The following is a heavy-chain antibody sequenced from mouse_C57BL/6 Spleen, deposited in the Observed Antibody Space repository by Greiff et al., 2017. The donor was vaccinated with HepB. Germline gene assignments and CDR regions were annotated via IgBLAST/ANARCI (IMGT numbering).Heavy chain of an antibody. CDR1: GYTFTSYW. CDR3: ARARRGTLMTRAMDY. CDR2: INPSNGGT. Sequence: QVQLQQPGTDLVKPGASVKLSCKASGYTFTSYWMHWVKQRPGQGLEWIGNINPSNGGTNYNEKFKGKATLTVDKSSSTAYMQLSSLTSEDSAVYYCARARRGTLMTRAMDYWGQGTSVTVSS. J-gene: IGHJ4*01. D-gene: IGHD2-13*01. V-gene: IGHV1-53*01.